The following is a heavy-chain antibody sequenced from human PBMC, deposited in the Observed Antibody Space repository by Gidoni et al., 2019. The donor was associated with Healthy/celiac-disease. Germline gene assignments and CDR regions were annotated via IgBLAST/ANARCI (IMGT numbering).Heavy chain of an antibody. CDR2: ISWNSGSI. CDR3: AKDNELRPLGYFQH. CDR1: GFTFDDYA. D-gene: IGHD1-7*01. V-gene: IGHV3-9*01. J-gene: IGHJ1*01. Sequence: EVQLVESGGVLVQPGRSLSLSCSASGFTFDDYAMHWVRQAPGKGLEWGSGISWNSGSIGYADSVKGRFTISRDNAKNSLYLQMNSLRAEDTALYYCAKDNELRPLGYFQHWGQGTLVTVSS.